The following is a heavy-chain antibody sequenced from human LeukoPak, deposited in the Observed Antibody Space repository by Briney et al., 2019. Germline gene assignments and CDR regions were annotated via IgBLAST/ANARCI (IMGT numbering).Heavy chain of an antibody. CDR1: GFTFSSYG. CDR3: AKAFGLAHYSSSWLDFDY. CDR2: ISYDGSNK. V-gene: IGHV3-30*18. Sequence: GGSLRLSCAASGFTFSSYGMHWVRQAPGKGLEWVAVISYDGSNKYHADSVKGRFTISRDNSKNTLYLQMNSLRAEDTAVYYCAKAFGLAHYSSSWLDFDYWGQGTLVTVSS. D-gene: IGHD6-13*01. J-gene: IGHJ4*02.